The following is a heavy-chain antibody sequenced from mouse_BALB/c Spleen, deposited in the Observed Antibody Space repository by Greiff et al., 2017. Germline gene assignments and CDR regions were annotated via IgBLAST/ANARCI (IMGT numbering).Heavy chain of an antibody. J-gene: IGHJ3*01. CDR3: ARDGGNYGNFFAY. CDR1: GFSLTGYG. CDR2: IWGDGST. D-gene: IGHD2-1*01. V-gene: IGHV2-6-7*01. Sequence: QVQLKESGPGLVAPSQSLSITCTVSGFSLTGYGVNWVRQPPGKGLEWLGMIWGDGSTDYNSALKSRLSISKDNSKSQVFLKMNSLHTDDTARYYCARDGGNYGNFFAYWGQGTLVTVSA.